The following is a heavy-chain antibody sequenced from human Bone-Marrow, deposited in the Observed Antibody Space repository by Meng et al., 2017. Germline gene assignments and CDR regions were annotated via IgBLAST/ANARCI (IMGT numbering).Heavy chain of an antibody. CDR3: ARGDYSSSPSF. Sequence: QVQLKQSGPGLVKPSQNLSLTCAISGDSVSNNSATWNWIRQSPSSGLEWMGRTYYRSKWYNDYAISVKSRITVNPDTSKNQFSLQLNSVTPEDTAVYYCARGDYSSSPSFWGQGTLVTVSS. CDR1: GDSVSNNSAT. CDR2: TYYRSKWYN. D-gene: IGHD3-22*01. J-gene: IGHJ4*02. V-gene: IGHV6-1*01.